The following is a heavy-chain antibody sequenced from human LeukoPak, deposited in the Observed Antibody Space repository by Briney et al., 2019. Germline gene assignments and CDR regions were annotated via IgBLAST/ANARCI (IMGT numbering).Heavy chain of an antibody. CDR2: IYHSGST. V-gene: IGHV4-30-2*01. D-gene: IGHD3-3*01. CDR1: GGSISSGGYS. J-gene: IGHJ6*02. CDR3: ARVFPSDYDFWSGYYIGGMDV. Sequence: SQTLSLTCAVSGGSISSGGYSWSWIRQPPGKGLEWIGYIYHSGSTYYNPSLKSRVTTSVDRSKNQFSLKLSSVTAADTAVYYCARVFPSDYDFWSGYYIGGMDVWGQGTTVTVSS.